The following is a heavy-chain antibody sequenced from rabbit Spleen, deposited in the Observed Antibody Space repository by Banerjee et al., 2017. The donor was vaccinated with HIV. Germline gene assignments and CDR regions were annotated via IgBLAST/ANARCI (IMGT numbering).Heavy chain of an antibody. D-gene: IGHD6-1*01. V-gene: IGHV1S7*01. CDR3: ARVGGVGVYGYATL. CDR1: GFDFSNYY. Sequence: QLEESGGGLVQPGGSLKLSCKASGFDFSNYYMTWVRQAPGKGLEWIGLTEPIFGTTYYANWVNGRFTISSHNAQNTLYLQVKSLTAADTATYFCARVGGVGVYGYATLWGPGTLVTVS. J-gene: IGHJ4*01. CDR2: TEPIFGTT.